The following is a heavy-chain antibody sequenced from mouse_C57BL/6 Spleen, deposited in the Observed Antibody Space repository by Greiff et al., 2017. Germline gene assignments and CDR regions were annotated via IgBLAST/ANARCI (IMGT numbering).Heavy chain of an antibody. Sequence: VQLKESGAELVRPGASVKLSCTASGFNIKDDYMHWVKQRPEQGLEWIGWIDPENGDTEYASKFQGKATITADTSSNTAYLQLSSLTSEDTAVYYCTTAPHWYFDVWGTGTTVTVSS. CDR3: TTAPHWYFDV. J-gene: IGHJ1*03. CDR2: IDPENGDT. CDR1: GFNIKDDY. V-gene: IGHV14-4*01.